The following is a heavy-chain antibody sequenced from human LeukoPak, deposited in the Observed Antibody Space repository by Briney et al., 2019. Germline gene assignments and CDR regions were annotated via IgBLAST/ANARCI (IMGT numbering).Heavy chain of an antibody. Sequence: SETLSLTCTVSGVSISSRSYYWGWIRQPPGKRLEWIGSIYYSGSTYYNPSLKSRVTISVDTSKNQFSLKLSSVTAADTAVYYCARHVGTFQTYYGMDVWGQGTTVTVSS. CDR2: IYYSGST. CDR3: ARHVGTFQTYYGMDV. J-gene: IGHJ6*02. D-gene: IGHD2-15*01. V-gene: IGHV4-39*01. CDR1: GVSISSRSYY.